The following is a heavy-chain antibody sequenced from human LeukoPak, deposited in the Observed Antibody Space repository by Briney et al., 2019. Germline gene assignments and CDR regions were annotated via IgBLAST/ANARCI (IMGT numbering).Heavy chain of an antibody. Sequence: PSETLSLTCTVSGGSISSGGYYWSWIRQHPGKGLEWIGYIYYSGSTYYNPSLKRRVTISVDTSKKQFSLKLSSVTAADTAVYYCARDSLAYCGGDCYSDEGDYWGQGTLVTVSS. CDR2: IYYSGST. J-gene: IGHJ4*02. V-gene: IGHV4-31*03. CDR1: GGSISSGGYY. D-gene: IGHD2-21*02. CDR3: ARDSLAYCGGDCYSDEGDY.